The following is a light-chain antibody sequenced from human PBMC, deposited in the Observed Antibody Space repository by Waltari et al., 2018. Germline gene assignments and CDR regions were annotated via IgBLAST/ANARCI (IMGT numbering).Light chain of an antibody. J-gene: IGKJ2*01. CDR1: QSISSW. CDR3: QQYNSYSPYT. V-gene: IGKV1-5*03. Sequence: DIQMTQSPSTLSASVGDRVTITCRASQSISSWLAWYQQKPGKAPKLLIYKAASLESGVPPRVGGSGSGTEFTLTSSSLQPDDFATNYCQQYNSYSPYTFGQGTKLEIK. CDR2: KAA.